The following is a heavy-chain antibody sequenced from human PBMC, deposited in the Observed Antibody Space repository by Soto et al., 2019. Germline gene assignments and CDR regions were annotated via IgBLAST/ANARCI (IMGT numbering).Heavy chain of an antibody. CDR2: ISSSSSYI. J-gene: IGHJ4*02. CDR1: GFTFSSYS. CDR3: ARVPSYSNYGQETEIDY. D-gene: IGHD4-4*01. Sequence: GGSLRLSCAASGFTFSSYSMNWVRQAPGKGLEWVSSISSSSSYIYYADSVKGRFTISRDNAKNSLYLQMNSLRAEDTAVYYCARVPSYSNYGQETEIDYWGQGTLVTVSS. V-gene: IGHV3-21*01.